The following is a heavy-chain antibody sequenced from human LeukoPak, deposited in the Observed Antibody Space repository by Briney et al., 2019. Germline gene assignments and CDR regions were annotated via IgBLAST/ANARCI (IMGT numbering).Heavy chain of an antibody. CDR2: IYYSGST. D-gene: IGHD2-2*01. CDR1: GGSISSYY. CDR3: ARAVYCISTGCFPYHYYYMDV. Sequence: SETLSLTCTVCGGSISSYYWSWIRQPPGKGLEWIGYIYYSGSTNYNPSLKSRVTISVDTSKNQFSLKLSSVTAADTAVYYCARAVYCISTGCFPYHYYYMDVWGKGTTVTVSS. J-gene: IGHJ6*03. V-gene: IGHV4-59*01.